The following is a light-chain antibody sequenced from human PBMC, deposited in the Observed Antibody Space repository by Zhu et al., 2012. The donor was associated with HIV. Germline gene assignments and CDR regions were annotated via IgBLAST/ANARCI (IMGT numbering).Light chain of an antibody. CDR2: GAS. CDR3: QQLNSYPYT. V-gene: IGKV3-20*01. CDR1: QSVSSTD. Sequence: EIVLTQSPGTLSLSPGERATLSCRASQSVSSTDLAWYQQKPGHPPRLLIYGASNRAADIPYRFSGSGSGTEFTLTISSLQPEDFATYYCQQLNSYPYTFGLGDQAGDQT. J-gene: IGKJ2*01.